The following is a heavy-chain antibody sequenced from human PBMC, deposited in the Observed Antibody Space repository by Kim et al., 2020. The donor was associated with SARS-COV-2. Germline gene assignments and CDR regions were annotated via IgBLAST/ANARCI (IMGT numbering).Heavy chain of an antibody. D-gene: IGHD3-22*01. CDR1: GLTFNSYN. V-gene: IGHV3-21*01. J-gene: IGHJ6*02. CDR2: ISSSGNYI. Sequence: GGSLRLSCAASGLTFNSYNMNWVRQAPGKGLEWVSSISSSGNYIYYAASVKGRFTISRDNAKNSLFLQMNSLRVDDTAVYYCARDNTYYYDSSGYPPPYGMDVWGQGTTVTVSS. CDR3: ARDNTYYYDSSGYPPPYGMDV.